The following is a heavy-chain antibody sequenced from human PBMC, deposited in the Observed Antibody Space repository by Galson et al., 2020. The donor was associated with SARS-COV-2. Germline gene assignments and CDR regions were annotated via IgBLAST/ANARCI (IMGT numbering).Heavy chain of an antibody. CDR2: ISYDGSNK. CDR3: ARPRSGSYLYWFDP. J-gene: IGHJ5*02. CDR1: GFNFSSYG. V-gene: IGHV3-30*03. Sequence: GESLKISCAASGFNFSSYGMHWVRQAPGKGLEWVAVISYDGSNKYYADSVKGRFTISRDNSKNTLYLQMNSLRAEDTAVYYCARPRSGSYLYWFDPWGQGTLVTVSS. D-gene: IGHD1-26*01.